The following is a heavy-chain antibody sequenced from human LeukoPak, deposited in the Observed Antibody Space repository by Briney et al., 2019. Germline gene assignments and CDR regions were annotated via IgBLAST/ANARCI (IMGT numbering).Heavy chain of an antibody. CDR3: ARAYYYDSSGYLSYYYYYMDV. CDR2: IYTSGST. CDR1: GGSISSYY. V-gene: IGHV4-4*07. Sequence: SETLSLTCTVSGGSISSYYWSWIRQPAGKGLEWIGRIYTSGSTNYNPSLKSRVTMSVDTSKNQFSLKLSSVTAADTAVYYCARAYYYDSSGYLSYYYYYMDVWGKGTTVTVSS. D-gene: IGHD3-22*01. J-gene: IGHJ6*03.